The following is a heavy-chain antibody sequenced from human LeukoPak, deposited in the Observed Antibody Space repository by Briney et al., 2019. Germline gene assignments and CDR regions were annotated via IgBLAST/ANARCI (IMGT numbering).Heavy chain of an antibody. CDR1: GFTFSSYA. CDR3: AKDEIPLRYFDWLSYYFDY. V-gene: IGHV3-23*01. CDR2: ISGSGGST. D-gene: IGHD3-9*01. J-gene: IGHJ4*02. Sequence: GGSLRLSCAASGFTFSSYAMNWVRQAPGKGLEWVSAISGSGGSTYYADSVKGRFTISRDNSKNTLYLQMNSLRAEDTAVYYCAKDEIPLRYFDWLSYYFDYWGQGTLVTVSS.